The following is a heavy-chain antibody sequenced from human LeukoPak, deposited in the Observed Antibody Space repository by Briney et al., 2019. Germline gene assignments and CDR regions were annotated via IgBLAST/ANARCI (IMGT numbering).Heavy chain of an antibody. V-gene: IGHV3-23*01. CDR2: ISGSGGST. D-gene: IGHD3-22*01. CDR1: GFTFSSYA. J-gene: IGHJ4*02. CDR3: AKHLYYYDSSGYYDY. Sequence: GGSLRLSCTASGFTFSSYAMSWVRQAPGKGLEWVSAISGSGGSTYYADSVKGRFTISRDNSKNTLYLQMNSLRAEDTAVYYCAKHLYYYDSSGYYDYWGQGTLVTVSS.